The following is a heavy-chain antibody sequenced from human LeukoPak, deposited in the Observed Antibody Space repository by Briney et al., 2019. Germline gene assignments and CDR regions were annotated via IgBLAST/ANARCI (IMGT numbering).Heavy chain of an antibody. Sequence: SETLSLTCAVSGGSIRSSNWWSWVRQPPGKGLEWIGEIYHSGSTNYNPSLKSRVTISVDKSKNQFSRKLSSVTAADTTVYYCARDRDSSGYYGTQPGPYFDYWGQGTLVTVSS. CDR3: ARDRDSSGYYGTQPGPYFDY. CDR2: IYHSGST. D-gene: IGHD3-22*01. V-gene: IGHV4-4*02. J-gene: IGHJ4*02. CDR1: GGSIRSSNW.